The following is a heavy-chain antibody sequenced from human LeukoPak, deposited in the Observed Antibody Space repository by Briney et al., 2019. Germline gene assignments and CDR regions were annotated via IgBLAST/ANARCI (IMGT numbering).Heavy chain of an antibody. CDR2: IYPGDSDT. CDR1: GYSFTSYW. CDR3: ARQLSGNVVSHAFDI. Sequence: GESLKISCKGSGYSFTSYWIGWVRQMPGKGLEWMGIIYPGDSDTRYSPSFQGQVTISADKSISTAYLQWSSLKASDTAMYYCARQLSGNVVSHAFDIWGQGTMVTVSS. J-gene: IGHJ3*02. D-gene: IGHD2-15*01. V-gene: IGHV5-51*01.